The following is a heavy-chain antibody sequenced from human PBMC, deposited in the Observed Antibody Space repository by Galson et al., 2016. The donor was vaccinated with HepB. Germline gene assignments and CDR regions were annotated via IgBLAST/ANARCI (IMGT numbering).Heavy chain of an antibody. J-gene: IGHJ6*02. D-gene: IGHD1-26*01. CDR3: ARGIVGGHPSASYHQYYGMDV. V-gene: IGHV4-34*01. CDR1: GGSFSTFY. Sequence: ETLSLTCAVYGGSFSTFYWSWVRQTPGKGLEWNGEINDSGNTNHNPSLKSRVSISIETSKKQFSLKLSLMTAADTAVYYCARGIVGGHPSASYHQYYGMDVWGQGTTVTVSS. CDR2: INDSGNT.